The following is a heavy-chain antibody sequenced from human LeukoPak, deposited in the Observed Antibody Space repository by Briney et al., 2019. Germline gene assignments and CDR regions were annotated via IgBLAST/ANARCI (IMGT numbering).Heavy chain of an antibody. D-gene: IGHD2-2*01. CDR2: ISSSSSYI. CDR1: GLTFSSYS. V-gene: IGHV3-21*01. Sequence: GGSLRLSCAASGLTFSSYSMNWVRQAPGKGLEWVSSISSSSSYISYADSVKGRFTIPRDNAKNSLYLQMNSLGAEDTAVYYCARDLISDLVVVPADTRYFQHWGQGTLVTVSS. J-gene: IGHJ1*01. CDR3: ARDLISDLVVVPADTRYFQH.